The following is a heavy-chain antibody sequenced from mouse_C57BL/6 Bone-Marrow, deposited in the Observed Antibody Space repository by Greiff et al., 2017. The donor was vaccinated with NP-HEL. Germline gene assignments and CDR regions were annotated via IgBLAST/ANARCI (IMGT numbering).Heavy chain of an antibody. CDR2: IWRGGST. D-gene: IGHD1-1*01. V-gene: IGHV2-5*01. CDR1: GFSLTSYG. J-gene: IGHJ4*01. CDR3: AKIGYGRYYYAMDY. Sequence: QVQLQQSGPGLVQPSQSLSITCTVSGFSLTSYGVHWVRQSPGKGLEWLGVIWRGGSTDYNAAFMSRLSITKDNSKSQVFFKMNSLQADDTAIYYCAKIGYGRYYYAMDYWGQGTSVTVSS.